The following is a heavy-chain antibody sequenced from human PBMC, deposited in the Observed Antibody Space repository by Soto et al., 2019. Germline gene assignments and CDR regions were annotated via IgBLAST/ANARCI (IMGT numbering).Heavy chain of an antibody. V-gene: IGHV3-23*01. D-gene: IGHD2-8*02. CDR2: ILVDGRT. J-gene: IGHJ3*02. CDR1: GFICSSYD. Sequence: GGSLRLSCAASGFICSSYDMSWVRQAPGKGLEWVSTILVDGRTFYVDSVKGRFTISRDSSKNTVYLQMNSLTDGDTALYYCAKATATGGGAFDICGQGTMVTVSS. CDR3: AKATATGGGAFDI.